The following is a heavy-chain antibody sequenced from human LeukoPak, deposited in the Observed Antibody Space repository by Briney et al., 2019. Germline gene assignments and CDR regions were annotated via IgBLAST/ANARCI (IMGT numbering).Heavy chain of an antibody. Sequence: GGSLRLSCAASGFTFSNAWMYWVRQAPGKGLEWVSAIGGTGGNIFYTDSVKGRFTISRDNSKNTLYLHMNSLRAEDTAIYYCVRDNYSYRLDVWGQGTLVTVSS. D-gene: IGHD2-21*01. V-gene: IGHV3-23*01. CDR3: VRDNYSYRLDV. CDR1: GFTFSNAW. CDR2: IGGTGGNI. J-gene: IGHJ4*02.